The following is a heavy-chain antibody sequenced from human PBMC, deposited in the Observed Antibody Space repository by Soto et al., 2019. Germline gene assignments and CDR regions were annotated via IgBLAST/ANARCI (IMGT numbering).Heavy chain of an antibody. CDR1: GFTFGSYW. CDR2: IDKDGSEK. Sequence: EVQLVESGGGLVQPGGSLRLSCAASGFTFGSYWMNWVRQAPGKGPEWVANIDKDGSEKNYVDSVKGRFTISRDNAKNSLYLQMNGLRAEDTAVYYCAGGSGWESDFWGQGTHVTVSS. V-gene: IGHV3-7*05. J-gene: IGHJ4*01. D-gene: IGHD6-19*01. CDR3: AGGSGWESDF.